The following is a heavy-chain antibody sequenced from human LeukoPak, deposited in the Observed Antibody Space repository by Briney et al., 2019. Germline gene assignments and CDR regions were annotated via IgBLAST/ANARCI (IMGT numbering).Heavy chain of an antibody. D-gene: IGHD3-10*01. Sequence: PSETLSLTCAVSGGSISSGGYSWSWIRQPPGKGLEWIGYIYHSGSTYYNPSLKSRVTISVDRSKNQFSLKLSSVTAADTAVYYCARSITMVRGIHFDYWGQGTLVTVSS. CDR1: GGSISSGGYS. J-gene: IGHJ4*02. CDR2: IYHSGST. V-gene: IGHV4-30-2*01. CDR3: ARSITMVRGIHFDY.